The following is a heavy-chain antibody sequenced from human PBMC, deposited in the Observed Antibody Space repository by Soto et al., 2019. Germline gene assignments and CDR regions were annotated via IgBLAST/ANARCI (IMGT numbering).Heavy chain of an antibody. Sequence: VASAKVSCKASGYTFTSYGISWVRQAPGQGLEWMGWISAYNGNTNYAQKLQGRVTTTTDTSTSTAYMELRSLRSDDTAVYYCARDYSSSSRWFDHWGQGTLVTVSS. CDR1: GYTFTSYG. J-gene: IGHJ5*02. CDR3: ARDYSSSSRWFDH. V-gene: IGHV1-18*01. D-gene: IGHD6-6*01. CDR2: ISAYNGNT.